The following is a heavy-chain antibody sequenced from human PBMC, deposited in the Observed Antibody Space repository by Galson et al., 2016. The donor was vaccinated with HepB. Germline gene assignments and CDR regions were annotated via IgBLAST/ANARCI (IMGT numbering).Heavy chain of an antibody. CDR2: IYHSGST. Sequence: SETLSLTCAVSGGSINSSNWWSWVRQPPGKGVEWIGEIYHSGSTNFNPSLKSRVTISQDKSKNQFSLKLTSVTAADTAVYYCARGGGLWYYYGMDVWGQGTTVTVSS. J-gene: IGHJ6*02. D-gene: IGHD2-15*01. CDR1: GGSINSSNW. CDR3: ARGGGLWYYYGMDV. V-gene: IGHV4-4*02.